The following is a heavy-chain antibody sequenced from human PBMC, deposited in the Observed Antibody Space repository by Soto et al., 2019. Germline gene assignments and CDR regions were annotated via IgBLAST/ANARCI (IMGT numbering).Heavy chain of an antibody. D-gene: IGHD6-13*01. J-gene: IGHJ4*02. CDR1: GGSISSGGYY. Sequence: QVQLQESGPGLVKPSQTLSLTCTVSGGSISSGGYYWSWIRQHPGKGLEWIGYIYYSGSTYYNPSLNSRVTISVDTSKNQFSLKLSSVTAADTAVYYCARDRAGALYFDYWGQGTLVTVSS. V-gene: IGHV4-31*03. CDR3: ARDRAGALYFDY. CDR2: IYYSGST.